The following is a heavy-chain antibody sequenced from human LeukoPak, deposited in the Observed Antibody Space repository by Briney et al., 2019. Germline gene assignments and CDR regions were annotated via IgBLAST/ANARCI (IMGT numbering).Heavy chain of an antibody. CDR2: IYWDDDK. D-gene: IGHD5-18*01. Sequence: GPTLVKPTQTLTLTCAFSGFSLSTNGVGVGWIRQPPGKALEWLALIYWDDDKRYSPSLKSRLTITKDTSKNQVVLTMTNMDPVDTATYYCAHRLQSGYYYGLNWFDPWGQGTLVTVSS. V-gene: IGHV2-5*02. CDR1: GFSLSTNGVG. CDR3: AHRLQSGYYYGLNWFDP. J-gene: IGHJ5*02.